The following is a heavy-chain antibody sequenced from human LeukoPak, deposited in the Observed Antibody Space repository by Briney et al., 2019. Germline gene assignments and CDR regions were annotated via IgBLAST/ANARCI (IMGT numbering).Heavy chain of an antibody. CDR1: GFTFSSYG. Sequence: GGSLRLSCAASGFTFSSYGMSWVRQAPGKGLEWVSSIISSSTYIYYADSVKGRFTISRDNAKNSLYLQMNSPRAEDTAVYYCARDPSYGSGSYWGQGTLVTVSS. CDR3: ARDPSYGSGSY. V-gene: IGHV3-21*01. D-gene: IGHD6-19*01. CDR2: IISSSTYI. J-gene: IGHJ4*02.